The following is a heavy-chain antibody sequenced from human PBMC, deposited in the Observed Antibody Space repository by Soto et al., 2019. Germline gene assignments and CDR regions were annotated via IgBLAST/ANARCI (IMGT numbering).Heavy chain of an antibody. CDR3: ARDRKHWDYYESSGSEGGAFDI. J-gene: IGHJ3*02. D-gene: IGHD3-22*01. V-gene: IGHV1-69*13. CDR2: IIPIFGTA. CDR1: GGTFSSYA. Sequence: GASVKVSCKASGGTFSSYAISWVRQAPGQGLEWMGGIIPIFGTANYAQKFQGRVTITADESTSTAYMELSSLRSEDTAVYYCARDRKHWDYYESSGSEGGAFDIWGQGTMVTVS.